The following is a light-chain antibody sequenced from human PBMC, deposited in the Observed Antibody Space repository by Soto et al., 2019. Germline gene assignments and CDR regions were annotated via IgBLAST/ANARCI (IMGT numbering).Light chain of an antibody. J-gene: IGKJ1*01. CDR3: QQYCYSPRT. CDR1: QSVSSPY. CDR2: GTS. V-gene: IGKV3-20*01. Sequence: EVVLTQSPGTLSLSPGERATLSCRASQSVSSPYLAWYQQRPGQAPRLLIYGTSTRATGIPDRFSGSGSGTDFTLTINRLEPEDVAVYYCQQYCYSPRTFGQGTKVEFK.